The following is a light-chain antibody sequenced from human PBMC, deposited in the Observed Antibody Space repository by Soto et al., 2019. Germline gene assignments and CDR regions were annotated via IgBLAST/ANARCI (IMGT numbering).Light chain of an antibody. CDR2: YDN. CDR1: NIGSKS. V-gene: IGLV3-21*04. J-gene: IGLJ2*01. Sequence: SYELTQPPSVSVAPGKTARSTCGGNNIGSKSVHWYQQKPGQAPVLVIYYDNDRPSGIPERFSGSNSGNTATLTISRVEAGDEADYYCQVWDSSSDHVVFGGGTKLTVL. CDR3: QVWDSSSDHVV.